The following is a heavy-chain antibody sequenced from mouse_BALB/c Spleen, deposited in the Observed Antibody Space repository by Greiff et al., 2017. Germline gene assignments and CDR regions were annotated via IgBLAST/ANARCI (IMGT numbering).Heavy chain of an antibody. CDR2: IWAGGST. D-gene: IGHD2-1*01. V-gene: IGHV2-9*02. CDR1: GFSLTSYG. CDR3: ARGDGNYIYAMDY. Sequence: VKLMESGPGLVAPSQSLSITCTVSGFSLTSYGVHWVRQPPGKGLEWLGVIWAGGSTNYNSALMSRLSISKDNSKSQVFLKMNSLQTDDTAMYYCARGDGNYIYAMDYWGQGTSVTVSS. J-gene: IGHJ4*01.